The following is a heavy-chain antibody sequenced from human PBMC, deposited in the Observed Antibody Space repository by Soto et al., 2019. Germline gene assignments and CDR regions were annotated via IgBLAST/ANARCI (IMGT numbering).Heavy chain of an antibody. J-gene: IGHJ6*02. CDR3: AREVLAGDYYYCGMDV. CDR2: ISYDGSNK. Sequence: QVQLVESGGGVVQPGRSLRLSCAASGFTFSSYAMHWVRQAPGKGLEWVAVISYDGSNKYYADSVKGRFTISRDNSKNTLYLQMHRLRAEDTAVYYCAREVLAGDYYYCGMDVWGQGTTVTVSS. D-gene: IGHD2-15*01. CDR1: GFTFSSYA. V-gene: IGHV3-30-3*01.